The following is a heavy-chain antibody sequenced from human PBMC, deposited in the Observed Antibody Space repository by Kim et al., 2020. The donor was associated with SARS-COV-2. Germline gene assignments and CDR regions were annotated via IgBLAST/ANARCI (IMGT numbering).Heavy chain of an antibody. V-gene: IGHV3-33*01. J-gene: IGHJ6*02. CDR3: ARDKGYSSGYGLDV. Sequence: GGSLRLSCAASGFTFGSYDMHWVRQAPGKGLAWVAVIWSDGSNEYYADSVKGRFTISRDNFKSTLYLQMNSLRAEDTAVYYCARDKGYSSGYGLDVWGQGTTVSVSS. CDR2: IWSDGSNE. D-gene: IGHD5-18*01. CDR1: GFTFGSYD.